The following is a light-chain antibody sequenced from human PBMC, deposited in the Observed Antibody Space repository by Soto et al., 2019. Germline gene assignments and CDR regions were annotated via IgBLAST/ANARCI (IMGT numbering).Light chain of an antibody. CDR2: EVS. CDR1: SSDVGGYNY. V-gene: IGLV2-14*01. J-gene: IGLJ1*01. Sequence: QSALTQPASVSGSPGQSIAISCTGTSSDVGGYNYVSWYQQLPGKAPKLLISEVSNRPSGVSHRFSGSKSRNTASLTISGLQAEDEADYYCSSYRTGGPFVFGTGTKLTVL. CDR3: SSYRTGGPFV.